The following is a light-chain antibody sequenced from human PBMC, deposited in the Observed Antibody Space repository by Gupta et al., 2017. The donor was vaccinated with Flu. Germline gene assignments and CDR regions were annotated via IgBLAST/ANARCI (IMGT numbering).Light chain of an antibody. CDR1: RNVISNY. J-gene: IGKJ5*01. CDR2: GGN. CDR3: QQYWSQLSIT. V-gene: IGKV3-20*01. Sequence: EIVLTQSPGTLSLSPGERATLACRTSRNVISNYFAWYQQKPGQAPRVLIYGGNSRATGVPDRFSGSGSGTDFTLTISRLEPEDAAVYYCQQYWSQLSITFGQGTRLEI.